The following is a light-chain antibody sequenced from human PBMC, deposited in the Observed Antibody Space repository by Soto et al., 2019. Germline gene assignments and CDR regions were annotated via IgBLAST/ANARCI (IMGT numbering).Light chain of an antibody. J-gene: IGLJ3*02. V-gene: IGLV2-23*01. CDR1: NSDVGSHNF. CDR2: EAS. CDR3: CSLTNGATWV. Sequence: QSALTQPASVSGSPGQSITISCTGTNSDVGSHNFVSWYQQYPGKAPKLLIHEASKRPSGLSNRFSGSKSGNTASLTISGLQAEDEADYYCCSLTNGATWVFGGGTKLTVL.